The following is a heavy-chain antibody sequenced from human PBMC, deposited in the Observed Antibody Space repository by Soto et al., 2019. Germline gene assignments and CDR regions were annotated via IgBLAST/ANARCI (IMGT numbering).Heavy chain of an antibody. CDR2: IYYSGST. Sequence: SETLSLTCTVSGGSISSGGYYWSWIRQHPGKGLEWIGYIYYSGSTYYNPSLKSRVTISVDTSKNQFSLKLSSVTAADTAVYYCAREEACSGGSCYGWFDPWGQGTLVTVS. V-gene: IGHV4-31*03. J-gene: IGHJ5*02. CDR3: AREEACSGGSCYGWFDP. CDR1: GGSISSGGYY. D-gene: IGHD2-15*01.